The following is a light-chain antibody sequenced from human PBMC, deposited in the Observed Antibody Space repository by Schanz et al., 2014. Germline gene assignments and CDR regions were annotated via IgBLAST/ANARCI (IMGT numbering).Light chain of an antibody. Sequence: QSVLTQPPSASGTPGQRVTISCSGSSSNIGTNTVIWYQQLPGTAPKLLIHSTNQRPSGVPDRFSGSKSGTSASLAIIGLQSEDEADYYCSSHGGSRVFGGGTKVTVL. V-gene: IGLV1-44*01. J-gene: IGLJ3*02. CDR1: SSNIGTNT. CDR2: STN. CDR3: SSHGGSRV.